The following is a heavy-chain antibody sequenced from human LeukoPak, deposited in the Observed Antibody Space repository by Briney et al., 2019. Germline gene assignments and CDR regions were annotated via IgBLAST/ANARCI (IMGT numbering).Heavy chain of an antibody. D-gene: IGHD5-12*01. CDR3: ARGRPYGSGHDDDAFDI. V-gene: IGHV4-30-2*01. CDR2: IYHSGST. CDR1: GGSISSGGYS. Sequence: SETLSLTCAVSGGSISSGGYSWSWIRQPPGKGLEWIGYIYHSGSTYYNPSLKSRVTISVDRSKNQFSLKLSSVTAADTAVYYCARGRPYGSGHDDDAFDIWGQGTMVTVSS. J-gene: IGHJ3*02.